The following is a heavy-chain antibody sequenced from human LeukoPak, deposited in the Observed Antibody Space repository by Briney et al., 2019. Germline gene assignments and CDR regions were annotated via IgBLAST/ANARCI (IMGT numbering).Heavy chain of an antibody. Sequence: GGSLRLSCAASGFTFSDYYMSWFRQAPGKGLEWVSYIGSGGGPIYYADSVKGRFTTSRDNAKSSLYLQMNSLRAEDTALYYCARALRDSSWYYEYWGQGTLVTVSS. CDR3: ARALRDSSWYYEY. V-gene: IGHV3-11*01. J-gene: IGHJ4*02. CDR2: IGSGGGPI. D-gene: IGHD6-13*01. CDR1: GFTFSDYY.